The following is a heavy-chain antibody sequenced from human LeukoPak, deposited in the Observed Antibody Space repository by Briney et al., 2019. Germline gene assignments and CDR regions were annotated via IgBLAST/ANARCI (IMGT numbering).Heavy chain of an antibody. Sequence: GASVKVSCKASGYTFTGYYMHWVRQAPGQGLEWMGWINPNSGGTNYAQKFQGRVTMTRDTSISTAYMELSRLRSDDTAVYYCAGATYYYDSSGAFDYWGQGTLVTVSS. V-gene: IGHV1-2*02. J-gene: IGHJ4*02. D-gene: IGHD3-22*01. CDR2: INPNSGGT. CDR3: AGATYYYDSSGAFDY. CDR1: GYTFTGYY.